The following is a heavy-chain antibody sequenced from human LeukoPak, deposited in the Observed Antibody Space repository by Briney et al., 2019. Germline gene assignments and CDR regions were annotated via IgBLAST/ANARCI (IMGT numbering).Heavy chain of an antibody. Sequence: SVKVSCKASGGTFSSYTISWVRQAPGQGLEWMGRIIPILGIANYAQKFQGRVTITADKSTSTAYMELSSLRSEDTAVYYCARTPTKGYDFWSGYLYYFDYWGQGTLVTVSS. CDR2: IIPILGIA. CDR3: ARTPTKGYDFWSGYLYYFDY. CDR1: GGTFSSYT. V-gene: IGHV1-69*02. J-gene: IGHJ4*02. D-gene: IGHD3-3*01.